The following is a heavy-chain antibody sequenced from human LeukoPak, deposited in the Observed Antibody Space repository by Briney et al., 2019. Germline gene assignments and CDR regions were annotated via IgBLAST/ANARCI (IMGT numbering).Heavy chain of an antibody. CDR3: ARDPYNSSYLFDY. CDR2: IYTSGRT. D-gene: IGHD3-22*01. V-gene: IGHV4-4*07. Sequence: SETLSLTRTVSGGPISSYYWRWIRQPAAKGLEFIGRIYTSGRTNYNPSLKSRLTMSVDTSKNQFSLKLSSVTAADTAVYYCARDPYNSSYLFDYWSQGTLVTVSS. CDR1: GGPISSYY. J-gene: IGHJ4*02.